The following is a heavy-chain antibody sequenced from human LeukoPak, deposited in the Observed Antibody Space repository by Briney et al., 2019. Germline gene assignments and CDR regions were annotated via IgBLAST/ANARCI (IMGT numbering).Heavy chain of an antibody. V-gene: IGHV1-2*02. D-gene: IGHD1-7*01. CDR1: GYTFTGYY. CDR2: INPNSGGT. J-gene: IGHJ6*02. Sequence: ASVKVSCKASGYTFTGYYMHWVRQAPGQGLEWMGWINPNSGGTSYAQKFQGRVTMTRDTSISTAYMELSRLRSDDTAVYYCARDGLELGPAWFYYGMDVWGQGTTVTVSS. CDR3: ARDGLELGPAWFYYGMDV.